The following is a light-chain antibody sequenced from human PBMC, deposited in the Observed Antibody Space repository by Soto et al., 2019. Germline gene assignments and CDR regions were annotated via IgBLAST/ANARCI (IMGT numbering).Light chain of an antibody. J-gene: IGKJ4*01. Sequence: ESVMTQSPATLSVSPGERATLSCRASQSVSSNLAWYQQKPGQAPRLLIYGASTRATGIPARFSGSGSGTEFTLTISSLQSEDFAVYYCQQYNNLPRVFGGGTKVDIK. V-gene: IGKV3-15*01. CDR3: QQYNNLPRV. CDR2: GAS. CDR1: QSVSSN.